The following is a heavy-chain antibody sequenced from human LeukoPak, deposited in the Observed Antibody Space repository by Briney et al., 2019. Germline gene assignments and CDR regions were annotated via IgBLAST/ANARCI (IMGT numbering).Heavy chain of an antibody. CDR2: MNPNSGNT. CDR1: GYTFTSYD. V-gene: IGHV1-8*01. Sequence: ASVKVSCKASGYTFTSYDINWLRQATGQGLEWMGWMNPNSGNTGYAQKFQGRVTMTRNTSISTAYKELSSLRSEDTAVYYCARGPGGNYYDSSGYNNWFDPWGQGTLVTVSS. J-gene: IGHJ5*02. CDR3: ARGPGGNYYDSSGYNNWFDP. D-gene: IGHD3-22*01.